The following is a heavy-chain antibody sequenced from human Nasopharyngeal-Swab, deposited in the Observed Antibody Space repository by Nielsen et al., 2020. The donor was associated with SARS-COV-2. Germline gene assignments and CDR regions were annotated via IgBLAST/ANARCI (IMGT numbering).Heavy chain of an antibody. CDR2: IYTSGST. CDR1: GGSISSSSYY. CDR3: ARGSFWYDSSGYPAEGDAFDI. J-gene: IGHJ3*02. D-gene: IGHD3-22*01. Sequence: SETLSPTCPVSGGSISSSSYYWSWIRQPAGRGLEWIGRIYTSGSTNYNPSLKSRVTMTVDTSKNQFSLKLCSVTAADSAVYYCARGSFWYDSSGYPAEGDAFDIWGQGTMVTVSS. V-gene: IGHV4-61*02.